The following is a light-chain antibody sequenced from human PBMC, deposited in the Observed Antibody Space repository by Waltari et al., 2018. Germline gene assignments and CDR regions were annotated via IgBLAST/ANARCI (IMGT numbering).Light chain of an antibody. V-gene: IGKV3-20*01. CDR2: GAA. Sequence: EIVLTQSPGTLSLSPGERATLSCRASQSVSSSYLAWYQQTPGQSPRLPIYGAASRATGIPDRFSGSGSGTDFTLTISRLEPEDFAVYYCQQYGSSSWTFGQGTKVEIK. CDR3: QQYGSSSWT. J-gene: IGKJ1*01. CDR1: QSVSSSY.